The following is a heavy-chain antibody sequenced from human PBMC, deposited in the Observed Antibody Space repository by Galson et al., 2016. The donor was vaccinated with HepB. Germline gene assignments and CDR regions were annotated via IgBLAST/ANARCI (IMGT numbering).Heavy chain of an antibody. CDR3: AKPRGSHGYFDY. D-gene: IGHD1-26*01. CDR2: IMPLYGTP. CDR1: GGTFSSFA. V-gene: IGHV1-69*13. Sequence: SVKVSCKASGGTFSSFAISWVRQAPGQGPEWMGGIMPLYGTPNYAQNFQGRLTITADESTTTADMELSSLRSEDTAVYYCAKPRGSHGYFDYWGQGTLVTVSS. J-gene: IGHJ4*02.